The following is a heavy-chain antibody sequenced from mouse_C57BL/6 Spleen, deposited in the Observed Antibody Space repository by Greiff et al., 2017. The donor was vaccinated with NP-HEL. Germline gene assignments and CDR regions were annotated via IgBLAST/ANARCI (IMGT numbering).Heavy chain of an antibody. CDR2: IYPGSGST. Sequence: QVQLKQPGAELVKPGASVKMSCKASGYTFTSYWITWVKPRPGQGLEWIGDIYPGSGSTNYNEKFKSKATLTVDTSSSTAYMQLSSLTSEDSAVYYCARVDDYDGYYAMDYWGQGTSVTVSS. CDR1: GYTFTSYW. D-gene: IGHD2-4*01. CDR3: ARVDDYDGYYAMDY. J-gene: IGHJ4*01. V-gene: IGHV1-55*01.